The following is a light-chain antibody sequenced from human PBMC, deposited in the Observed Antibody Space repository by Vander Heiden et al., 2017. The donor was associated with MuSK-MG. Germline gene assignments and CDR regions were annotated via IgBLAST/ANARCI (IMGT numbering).Light chain of an antibody. CDR2: AAS. V-gene: IGKV1-8*01. Sequence: AIRMTQSPSSLSASTGDRVSITCRASQGISNFLAWYQQKPGKAPKLLIYAASTLQSGVPSRFSGSGSGTDFTLTISCLQSEDFATYYCQQDDNSPRTFGQGTKVEIK. CDR1: QGISNF. J-gene: IGKJ1*01. CDR3: QQDDNSPRT.